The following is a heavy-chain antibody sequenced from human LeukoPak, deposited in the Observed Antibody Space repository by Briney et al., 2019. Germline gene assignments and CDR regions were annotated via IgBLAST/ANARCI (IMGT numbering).Heavy chain of an antibody. J-gene: IGHJ4*02. CDR1: GFTISNNY. V-gene: IGHV3-66*01. CDR2: IYSGGFT. CDR3: AREFSSGTHTMIDY. D-gene: IGHD3-10*01. Sequence: PGGSLRLSCAASGFTISNNYIRWLRQAPGKGLEWVSHIYSGGFTQFAGSVRGRFTMSRDSSKNTLYLQMNSLRAEDTAVYYCAREFSSGTHTMIDYWGQGTLVTVSS.